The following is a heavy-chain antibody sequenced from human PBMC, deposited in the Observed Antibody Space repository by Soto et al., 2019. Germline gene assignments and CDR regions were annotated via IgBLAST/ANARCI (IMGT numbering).Heavy chain of an antibody. D-gene: IGHD2-2*01. CDR1: GGSISSGYYY. Sequence: TLSLTCSVSGGSISSGYYYWSWIRQPPGKGLEWIGNIYYSGNTYYNPSLKSRLIISVDTSKNQFSLKLSSVTAADTAVYYCARHRRYCSSTSCYGPYYYYYGMDVWGQGTTVTVSS. CDR3: ARHRRYCSSTSCYGPYYYYYGMDV. V-gene: IGHV4-30-4*01. CDR2: IYYSGNT. J-gene: IGHJ6*02.